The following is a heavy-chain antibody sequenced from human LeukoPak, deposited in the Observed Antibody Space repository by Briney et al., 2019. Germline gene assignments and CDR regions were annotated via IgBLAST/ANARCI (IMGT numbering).Heavy chain of an antibody. CDR2: MSPDGRNT. CDR1: GFTFSSYG. J-gene: IGHJ6*03. Sequence: PSGGSLRLSCAASGFTFSSYGMHWVRQAPGKGLEWVATMSPDGRNTYYVDSVKGRFTISRDNSGSTLHLQMNSLRPEDTAVYYCARQGSSPGYLHLYLDVWGTGTTVTVSS. D-gene: IGHD6-25*01. CDR3: ARQGSSPGYLHLYLDV. V-gene: IGHV3-30*06.